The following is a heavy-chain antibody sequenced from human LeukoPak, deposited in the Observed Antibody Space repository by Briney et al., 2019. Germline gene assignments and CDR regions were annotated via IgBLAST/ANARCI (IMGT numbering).Heavy chain of an antibody. CDR2: IIPILGIA. CDR3: ARDLSYCGGDCSSGGISDY. CDR1: GGTFSSYA. V-gene: IGHV1-69*04. D-gene: IGHD2-21*02. Sequence: GASVKVSCKASGGTFSSYAISWVRQAPGQGLEWMGRIIPILGIANYAQKFQGRVTITADKSTSTAYMVLSSLRSEDTAVYYCARDLSYCGGDCSSGGISDYWGQGTLVTVSS. J-gene: IGHJ4*02.